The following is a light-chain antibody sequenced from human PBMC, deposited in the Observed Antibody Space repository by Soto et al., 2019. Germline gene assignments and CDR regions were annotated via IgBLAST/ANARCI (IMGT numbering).Light chain of an antibody. Sequence: QSVLAQPPSASGTPGQRVTISCSGSSSNIGSNYVYWYQQLPGTAPKLLIYRNNQRPSGVPDRFSASKAGASASLAISGLQSEDEGDYYCAAWDASLGGFYVFGSGTKVTVL. CDR2: RNN. J-gene: IGLJ1*01. V-gene: IGLV1-47*01. CDR1: SSNIGSNY. CDR3: AAWDASLGGFYV.